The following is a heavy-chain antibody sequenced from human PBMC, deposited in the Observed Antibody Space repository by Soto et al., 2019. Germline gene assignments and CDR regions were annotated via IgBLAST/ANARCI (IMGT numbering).Heavy chain of an antibody. CDR1: GASLSRYY. Sequence: SETLSLTCNVSGASLSRYYWSWIRQPPGKGLEWIGRIYATGDTDYNPSLKSRISMSVDMSKKQFSLALRSVTAADTAIYYCVRDGTKNLRDRFEPWGRGILVTVSS. CDR3: VRDGTKNLRDRFEP. J-gene: IGHJ5*02. D-gene: IGHD1-26*01. V-gene: IGHV4-4*07. CDR2: IYATGDT.